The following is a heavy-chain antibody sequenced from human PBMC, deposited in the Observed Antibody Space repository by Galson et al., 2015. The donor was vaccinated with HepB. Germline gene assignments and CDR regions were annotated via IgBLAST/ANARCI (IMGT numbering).Heavy chain of an antibody. CDR2: IRSKAYGGTT. D-gene: IGHD5-12*01. J-gene: IGHJ5*02. Sequence: FLRLSCAASGFTFGDYAMSWFRQAPGKGLEWVGFIRSKAYGGTTEYAASVKGRFTISRDDSKSIAYLQMNSLKTEDTAVYYCTRGRLGPSNNWFDPWGQGTLVTVSS. CDR1: GFTFGDYA. V-gene: IGHV3-49*03. CDR3: TRGRLGPSNNWFDP.